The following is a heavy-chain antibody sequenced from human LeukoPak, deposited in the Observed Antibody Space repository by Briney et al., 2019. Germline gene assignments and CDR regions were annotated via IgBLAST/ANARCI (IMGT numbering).Heavy chain of an antibody. V-gene: IGHV3-21*01. CDR2: ISSSSSYI. CDR3: ARATYDSSGYVDHDAFDI. Sequence: GGSLRLSCAASGFTFSSYSMNWVRQAPGKGLEWVSSISSSSSYIYYADSVKGRFTISRDNAKNSLYLQMNSLRAEDTAVYYCARATYDSSGYVDHDAFDIWGQGTMVTVSS. D-gene: IGHD3-22*01. J-gene: IGHJ3*02. CDR1: GFTFSSYS.